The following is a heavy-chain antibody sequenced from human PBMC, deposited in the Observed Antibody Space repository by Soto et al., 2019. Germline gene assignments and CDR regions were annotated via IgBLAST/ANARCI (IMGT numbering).Heavy chain of an antibody. CDR1: GGSISSYY. D-gene: IGHD5-12*01. CDR3: ARRYSGYGDY. V-gene: IGHV4-59*08. CDR2: IYFSGSA. J-gene: IGHJ4*02. Sequence: SETLCLTCTVSGGSISSYYGSWIRQPPGKGLEWIGYIYFSGSANYNPSLKSRVTISVDTSKNQFSLKLSSVTAADTAVYYCARRYSGYGDYWGQGTLVTVSS.